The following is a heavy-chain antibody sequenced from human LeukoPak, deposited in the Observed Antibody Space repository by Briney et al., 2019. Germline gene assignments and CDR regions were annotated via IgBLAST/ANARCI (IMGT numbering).Heavy chain of an antibody. CDR1: GGSISSGSYY. CDR2: IYTSGST. Sequence: PSQTLSLTCTVSGGSISSGSYYWSWIRQPAGKGLEWIGRIYTSGSTYYNPSLRSRVTMSVDTSKNHFSLKLSSVTAADTAVYYCASTNYGDYVYDWFDPWGQGTLVTVSS. V-gene: IGHV4-61*02. D-gene: IGHD4-17*01. CDR3: ASTNYGDYVYDWFDP. J-gene: IGHJ5*02.